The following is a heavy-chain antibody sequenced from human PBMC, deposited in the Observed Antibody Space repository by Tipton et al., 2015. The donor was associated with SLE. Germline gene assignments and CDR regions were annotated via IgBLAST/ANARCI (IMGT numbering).Heavy chain of an antibody. CDR1: GFTFSSYE. CDR3: ARRAGVVTAIPFDY. CDR2: ISSSGSTI. D-gene: IGHD2-21*02. Sequence: SLRLSCAASGFTFSSYEMNWVRQAPGKGLEWVSYISSSGSTIYYADSVKGRFTISRDNAKNSLSLQMNSLRAEDTAVYYCARRAGVVTAIPFDYWGQGTLVTASS. J-gene: IGHJ4*02. V-gene: IGHV3-48*03.